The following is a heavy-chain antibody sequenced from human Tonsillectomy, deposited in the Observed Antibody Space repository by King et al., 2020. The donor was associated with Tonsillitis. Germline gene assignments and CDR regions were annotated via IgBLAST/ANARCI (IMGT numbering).Heavy chain of an antibody. Sequence: QLVQSGPEVKKPGTSVKVSCKASGFTFRSSSVQWVRQARGQRLEWIGWIVVGSGDTNLAQKFHERVTISRDMSTSTTYMELSSLRSEDTAVYYCAAYRGIVMGYCGMDVGGQGTTVTVS. CDR3: AAYRGIVMGYCGMDV. J-gene: IGHJ6*02. CDR2: IVVGSGDT. D-gene: IGHD3-10*01. CDR1: GFTFRSSS. V-gene: IGHV1-58*01.